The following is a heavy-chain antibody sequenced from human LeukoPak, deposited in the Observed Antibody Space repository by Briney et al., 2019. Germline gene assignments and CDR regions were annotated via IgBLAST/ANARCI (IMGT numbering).Heavy chain of an antibody. Sequence: SETLSLTCTVSGYSISSGYYWNWIRQPPGKGLEWIGYIYYSGSTNYNPSLKSRVTISVDTSKNQFSLKLTSVTAADTAVYYCARFSFSSSDFDYWGQGTLVTVSS. D-gene: IGHD6-13*01. CDR2: IYYSGST. CDR3: ARFSFSSSDFDY. J-gene: IGHJ4*02. V-gene: IGHV4-61*01. CDR1: GYSISSGYY.